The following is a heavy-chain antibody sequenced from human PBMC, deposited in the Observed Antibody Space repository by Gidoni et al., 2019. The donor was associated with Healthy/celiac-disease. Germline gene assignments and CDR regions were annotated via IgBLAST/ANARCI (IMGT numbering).Heavy chain of an antibody. D-gene: IGHD2-21*02. CDR2: ISYDGSNK. J-gene: IGHJ4*02. Sequence: QVQLVEAGGGVVQPGRTVRLYCAASGFTFSSYPMHWVRQAPGKGLEWVAVISYDGSNKYYADSVKGRFTISRYNSKNTLYLQMNSLRAEDTAVYYCAREISVVTARYFDYWGQGTLVTVSS. CDR3: AREISVVTARYFDY. V-gene: IGHV3-30-3*01. CDR1: GFTFSSYP.